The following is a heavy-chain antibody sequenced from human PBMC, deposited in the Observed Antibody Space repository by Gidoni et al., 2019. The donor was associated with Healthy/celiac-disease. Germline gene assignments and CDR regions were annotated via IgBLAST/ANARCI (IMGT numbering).Heavy chain of an antibody. CDR3: ARAEYSSSSDDYCNYYGMDV. J-gene: IGHJ6*02. V-gene: IGHV1-69*01. D-gene: IGHD6-6*01. Sequence: QVQLVQSAAALSKPCSSLKVSFNASDCHFSSYPLSWVRQAPGHVVEWMGGIIPIVGTASYAQKFPGRVTITTDEATSTAYLELSSLRAEDTAVYYYARAEYSSSSDDYCNYYGMDVWGQGTTVTVSS. CDR2: IIPIVGTA. CDR1: DCHFSSYP.